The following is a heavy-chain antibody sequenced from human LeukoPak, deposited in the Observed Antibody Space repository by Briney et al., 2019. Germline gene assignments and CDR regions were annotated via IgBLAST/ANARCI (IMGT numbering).Heavy chain of an antibody. CDR2: IYYSGST. V-gene: IGHV4-39*01. CDR1: GGSVSSSSYY. D-gene: IGHD5/OR15-5a*01. J-gene: IGHJ4*02. Sequence: KTSETLSLTCTVSGGSVSSSSYYWGWIRQPPGKGLEWIGSIYYSGSTYYNPSLKSRVTISVDTSKNQFSLKLSSVTAADTAVYYCARVILRKITLDYWGQGTLVTVSS. CDR3: ARVILRKITLDY.